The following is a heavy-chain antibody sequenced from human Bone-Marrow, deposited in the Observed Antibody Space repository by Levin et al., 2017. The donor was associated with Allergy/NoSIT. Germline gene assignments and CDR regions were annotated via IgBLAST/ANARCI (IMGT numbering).Heavy chain of an antibody. Sequence: PSETLSLTCTVSGGSISSYYWSWIRQPPGKGLEWIGYIYYSGSTNYNPSLKSRVTISVDTSKNQFSLKLSSVTAADTAVYYCARAGRGMATIPFDYWGQGTLVTVSS. D-gene: IGHD5-24*01. J-gene: IGHJ4*02. CDR2: IYYSGST. CDR3: ARAGRGMATIPFDY. CDR1: GGSISSYY. V-gene: IGHV4-59*01.